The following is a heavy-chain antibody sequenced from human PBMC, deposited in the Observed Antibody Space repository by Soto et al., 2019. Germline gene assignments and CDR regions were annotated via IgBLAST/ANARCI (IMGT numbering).Heavy chain of an antibody. CDR2: TSYDENYK. J-gene: IGHJ4*02. D-gene: IGHD6-6*01. CDR1: GFTFSGYA. CDR3: ARQGGSSGIWYFDY. V-gene: IGHV3-30*04. Sequence: QVHLVESGGGVVQPGRSLRLSCAASGFTFSGYAMHWVRQAPGKGLEWVAATSYDENYKYYADSVKGRFTISRDNSKNTLFLQMNSLSTEDTAVYYCARQGGSSGIWYFDYWGQGSLVTVSS.